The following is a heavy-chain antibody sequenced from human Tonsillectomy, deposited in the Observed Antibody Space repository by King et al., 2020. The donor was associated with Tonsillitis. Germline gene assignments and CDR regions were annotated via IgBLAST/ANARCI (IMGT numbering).Heavy chain of an antibody. CDR3: AVTEYYGSSGYQPQNDGFDI. Sequence: QLVQSGPEVKKPGPSVKVSCKASGFTFTTTAVQWGRQARGQRLEWIGWIVVGSDNTNYAQKFQERVTITRDMSTSTAYMELSSLRSEDTAVYYCAVTEYYGSSGYQPQNDGFDIWGQGTMVIVSS. CDR1: GFTFTTTA. D-gene: IGHD3-22*01. V-gene: IGHV1-58*01. J-gene: IGHJ3*02. CDR2: IVVGSDNT.